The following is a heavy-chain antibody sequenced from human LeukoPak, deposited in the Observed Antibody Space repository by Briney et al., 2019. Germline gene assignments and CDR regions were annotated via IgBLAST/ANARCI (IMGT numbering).Heavy chain of an antibody. CDR3: ARGDYYDSSGYYYAEPLGRLDY. CDR2: IYSRGNT. V-gene: IGHV4-39*07. CDR1: GASISSSSSY. Sequence: SDTLSLTCTVSGASISSSSSYWGWIRQPPGKGLEWLGNIYSRGNTYYKPSLRSRVTISIDTSKNQFSLRLTSVTAADTAVYYCARGDYYDSSGYYYAEPLGRLDYWGQGTLVTVSS. D-gene: IGHD3-22*01. J-gene: IGHJ4*02.